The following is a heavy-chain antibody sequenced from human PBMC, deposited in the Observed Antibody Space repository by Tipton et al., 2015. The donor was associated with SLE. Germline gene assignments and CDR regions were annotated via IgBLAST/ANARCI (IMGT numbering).Heavy chain of an antibody. CDR1: GGSITSSSYY. V-gene: IGHV4-39*02. CDR2: ISSRGNS. D-gene: IGHD2-8*02. CDR3: ARCGYCTGDTCLPFDH. Sequence: TLSLTCNVSGGSITSSSYYWGWIRQPPGKGLEWIGSISSRGNSEYSPSLERRVTISVDTSKNHVSLKLRSVTAADTAVYYCARCGYCTGDTCLPFDHWGQGTPVTVSS. J-gene: IGHJ4*02.